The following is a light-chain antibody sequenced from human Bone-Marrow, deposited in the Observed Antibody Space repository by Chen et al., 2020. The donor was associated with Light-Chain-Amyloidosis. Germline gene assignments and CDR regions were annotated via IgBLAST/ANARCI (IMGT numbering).Light chain of an antibody. CDR2: DDS. J-gene: IGLJ3*02. CDR1: NIGSTS. CDR3: QVWDRSSDRPV. Sequence: SSVLTQPSSVSVAPGQTAPIARGGNNIGSTSVNWYQQTPGQAPLLVVYDDSDRPAGIPERLSGSNSGNTATLTISRVEAGDEADYYCQVWDRSSDRPVFGGGTKLTVL. V-gene: IGLV3-21*02.